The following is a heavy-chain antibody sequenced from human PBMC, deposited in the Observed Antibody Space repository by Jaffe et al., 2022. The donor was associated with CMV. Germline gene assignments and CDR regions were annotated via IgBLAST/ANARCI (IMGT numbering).Heavy chain of an antibody. Sequence: QVTLKESGPVLVKPTETLTLTCTVSGFSLSNIREGVSWVRQPPGKALEWLAHIFSTGEESFNTSLRTRLTISKDTSKSQVVLTMTNMDPVDTATYFCVRILRSFGELSTLYSIDVWGKGTTVTVSS. V-gene: IGHV2-26*01. CDR3: VRILRSFGELSTLYSIDV. CDR1: GFSLSNIREG. D-gene: IGHD3-10*01. J-gene: IGHJ6*03. CDR2: IFSTGEE.